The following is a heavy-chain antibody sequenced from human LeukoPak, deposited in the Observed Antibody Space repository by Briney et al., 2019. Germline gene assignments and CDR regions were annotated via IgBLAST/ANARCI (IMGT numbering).Heavy chain of an antibody. D-gene: IGHD5-24*01. CDR1: GYSISSGYY. CDR3: ARGGGYNSDYFDY. V-gene: IGHV4-38-2*02. J-gene: IGHJ4*02. CDR2: IYHSGST. Sequence: PSETLSLTCTVPGYSISSGYYWGWIRQPPGKGLEWIGSIYHSGSTYYNPSLKSRVTISVDTSKNQFSLKLSSVTAADTAVYYCARGGGYNSDYFDYWGQGTLVTVSS.